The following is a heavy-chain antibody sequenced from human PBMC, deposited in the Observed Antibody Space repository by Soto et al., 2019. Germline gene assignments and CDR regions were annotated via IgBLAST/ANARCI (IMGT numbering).Heavy chain of an antibody. V-gene: IGHV1-18*04. CDR1: GYTFTSYG. Sequence: ASVKVSCKASGYTFTSYGISWVRQAPGQGLEWMGWISAYNGNTNYAQKLQGRVTMTTDTSTSTAYMELRSLRSDDTAVYYCARDLALEYCGGECYSQAFDIWGQGTMVTVSS. CDR3: ARDLALEYCGGECYSQAFDI. CDR2: ISAYNGNT. D-gene: IGHD2-21*01. J-gene: IGHJ3*02.